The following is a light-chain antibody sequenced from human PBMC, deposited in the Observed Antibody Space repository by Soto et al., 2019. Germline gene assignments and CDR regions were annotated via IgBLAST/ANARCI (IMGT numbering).Light chain of an antibody. Sequence: QSVLTQPASVSGSPGQSITISCTGTSSDVGGYNYVSWYQQHPGKAPTLMIYDVSNRPSGVSNRFSGAKSGNTASLTISGLQAEDEDDYYCSSYTSSSTPRVFGGGTKLTVL. J-gene: IGLJ2*01. CDR1: SSDVGGYNY. CDR2: DVS. CDR3: SSYTSSSTPRV. V-gene: IGLV2-14*01.